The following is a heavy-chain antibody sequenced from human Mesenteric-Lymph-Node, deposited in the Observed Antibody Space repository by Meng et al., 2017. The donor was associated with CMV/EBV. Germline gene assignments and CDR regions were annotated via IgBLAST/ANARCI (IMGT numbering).Heavy chain of an antibody. D-gene: IGHD1-1*01. CDR3: ARASGTTSNYYHGMDV. CDR1: GFTFSRHW. J-gene: IGHJ6*02. Sequence: ETLSLTCAASGFTFSRHWMTWVRQAPGKGLEWVANIRQDGNEKNSVDSVKGRFTISRDNAKNSVYLQMNSLRVEDTAVYYCARASGTTSNYYHGMDVWGQGTTVTVSS. V-gene: IGHV3-7*01. CDR2: IRQDGNEK.